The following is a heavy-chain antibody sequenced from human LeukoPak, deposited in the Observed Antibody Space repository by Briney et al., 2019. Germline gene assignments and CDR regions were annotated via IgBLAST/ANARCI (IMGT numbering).Heavy chain of an antibody. CDR1: GGSISSYY. Sequence: SETLSLTCTVSGGSISSYYWSWIRQPAGKGLEWIGRIYTSGSTNYNPSLKSRVTMSVDTSKNQFSLKLSSVTAADTAVYYCARRLANSSGHRDAFDIWGQGTMVTVSS. V-gene: IGHV4-4*07. D-gene: IGHD6-19*01. J-gene: IGHJ3*02. CDR2: IYTSGST. CDR3: ARRLANSSGHRDAFDI.